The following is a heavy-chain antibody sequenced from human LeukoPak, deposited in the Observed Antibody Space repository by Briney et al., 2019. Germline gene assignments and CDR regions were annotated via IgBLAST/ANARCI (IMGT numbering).Heavy chain of an antibody. CDR3: ARVPLEGWFDP. V-gene: IGHV3-48*01. CDR2: ISSSSSTI. J-gene: IGHJ5*02. CDR1: GFTFSSYS. D-gene: IGHD5-24*01. Sequence: GGSLRLSCAASGFTFSSYSMNWVRQAPGKGLEWVSYISSSSSTIYYADSVKGRFTISRDNAKNSLYLQMNSLRAEDTAVYYCARVPLEGWFDPWGQGTLVTVSS.